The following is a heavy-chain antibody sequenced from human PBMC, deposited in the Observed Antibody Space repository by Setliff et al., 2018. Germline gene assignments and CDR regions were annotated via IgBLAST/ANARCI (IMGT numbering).Heavy chain of an antibody. D-gene: IGHD3-10*01. V-gene: IGHV3-48*01. CDR1: GFTFSSYS. CDR2: ISSSSSTI. J-gene: IGHJ6*02. Sequence: GGSLRLSCAASGFTFSSYSMNWVRQAPGKGLEWVSYISSSSSTIYYADSVKGRFTISRDNAKNSLYLQMNSLRAEDTAVYYCARGHVYGSQYYYHYYGMDVWGQGTTVTVSS. CDR3: ARGHVYGSQYYYHYYGMDV.